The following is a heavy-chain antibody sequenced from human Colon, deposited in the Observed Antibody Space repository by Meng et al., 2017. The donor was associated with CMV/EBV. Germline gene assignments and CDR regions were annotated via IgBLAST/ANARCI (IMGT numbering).Heavy chain of an antibody. J-gene: IGHJ3*02. V-gene: IGHV4-31*03. CDR3: AREVDHADSSDAFDI. CDR1: DGSISTWNYF. Sequence: QVQLQESGPGLVKPSETLSLTCTVSDGSISTWNYFWSWIRQHPETGLEWIGYIHYTGRVWYNPSFETRVTISVDTSKNQFSLKVSSVTAADTAVYYCAREVDHADSSDAFDIWGQGTMVTVSS. CDR2: IHYTGRV. D-gene: IGHD4-17*01.